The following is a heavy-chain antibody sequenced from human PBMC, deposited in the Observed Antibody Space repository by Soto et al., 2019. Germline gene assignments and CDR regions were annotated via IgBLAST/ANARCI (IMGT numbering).Heavy chain of an antibody. CDR3: ARVKVRNSSSGYYYGMDV. V-gene: IGHV4-39*01. D-gene: IGHD6-13*01. CDR1: GGSISSSSYY. J-gene: IGHJ6*02. Sequence: SETLSLTCTVSGGSISSSSYYWGWIRQPPGKGLEWIGSIYYSGSTYYNPSLKSRVTISVDTSKNQFSLKLSSVTAADTAVYYCARVKVRNSSSGYYYGMDVWGQGTTVTVSS. CDR2: IYYSGST.